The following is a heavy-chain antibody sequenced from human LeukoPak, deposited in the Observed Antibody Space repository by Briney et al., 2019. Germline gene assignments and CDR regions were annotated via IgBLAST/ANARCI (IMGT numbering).Heavy chain of an antibody. V-gene: IGHV4-34*01. D-gene: IGHD3-3*01. J-gene: IGHJ3*02. CDR3: ARREYYDFWSGNHSLGAFDI. CDR2: INHRGST. CDR1: GGSFRGYY. Sequence: PSETLSLTCAVYGGSFRGYYWGWIRQPPGKGLEWIGEINHRGSTNYNPSVKSRVTISIDTCKNQFCLRLSCVSAAATAVYYSARREYYDFWSGNHSLGAFDIWGQGTMVTVSS.